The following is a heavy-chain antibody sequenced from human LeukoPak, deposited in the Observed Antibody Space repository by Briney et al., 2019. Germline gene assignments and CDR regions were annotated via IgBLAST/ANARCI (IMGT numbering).Heavy chain of an antibody. D-gene: IGHD3-3*01. J-gene: IGHJ4*02. V-gene: IGHV4-30-4*02. CDR1: GGSISSDDSY. CDR2: IYYSGST. CDR3: ARVGDFWSGLDY. Sequence: SETLSLTCTVSGGSISSDDSYWSWIRQPPGKGLEWIGYIYYSGSTYYNPSLKSRLTISMGTSTNQFSLKLSSVTAADTAVYYSARVGDFWSGLDYWGQGTLVTVSS.